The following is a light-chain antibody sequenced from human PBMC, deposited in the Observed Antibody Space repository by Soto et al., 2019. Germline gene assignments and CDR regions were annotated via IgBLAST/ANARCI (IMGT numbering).Light chain of an antibody. Sequence: DIQMTHSPSSLSASVGDRVTITCRASQSISTYLNWYQQKPGKAPKLLIYTASALQSGVPSRFSGSGSGTDFTLNINGLQPEDFATYYCQQSYNTPRTFGQGTTVETK. V-gene: IGKV1-39*01. J-gene: IGKJ1*01. CDR3: QQSYNTPRT. CDR2: TAS. CDR1: QSISTY.